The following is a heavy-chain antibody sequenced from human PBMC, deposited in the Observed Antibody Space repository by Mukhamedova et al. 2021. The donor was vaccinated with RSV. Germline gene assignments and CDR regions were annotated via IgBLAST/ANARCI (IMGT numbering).Heavy chain of an antibody. V-gene: IGHV3-15*01. J-gene: IGHJ4*02. Sequence: DGGTTDYAAPVKGRFTISRDDSKNTLYLQMNSLKTEDTAMYYCTTDSPQQPDPGDYWGQGTLVTVSS. CDR3: TTDSPQQPDPGDY. D-gene: IGHD6-13*01. CDR2: DGGTT.